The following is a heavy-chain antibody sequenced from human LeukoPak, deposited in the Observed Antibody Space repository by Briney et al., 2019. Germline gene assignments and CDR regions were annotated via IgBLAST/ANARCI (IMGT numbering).Heavy chain of an antibody. J-gene: IGHJ5*02. CDR3: ARDRRRNCSGGSCYLNWFDP. CDR2: INPSGGST. Sequence: ASVKVSCKASGYTFTSYYMHWVRQAPGQGLEWMGIINPSGGSTSYAQKFQDRVTMTRDTSTSTVYMELSSLRSEDTAVYYCARDRRRNCSGGSCYLNWFDPWGQGTLVTVSS. CDR1: GYTFTSYY. V-gene: IGHV1-46*01. D-gene: IGHD2-15*01.